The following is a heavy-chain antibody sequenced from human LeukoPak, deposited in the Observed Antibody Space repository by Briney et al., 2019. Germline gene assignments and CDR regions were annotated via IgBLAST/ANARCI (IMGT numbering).Heavy chain of an antibody. V-gene: IGHV2-5*02. J-gene: IGHJ4*02. CDR1: GFSLSTSGVG. D-gene: IGHD3-22*01. Sequence: SGPTLVKPTQTLTLTCTFSGFSLSTSGVGVGWIRQPPGKALEWLALIYWDDDKRYSPSLKSRLTITKDTSKNQVVLTMTNMDPVDTATYYCARYYYDSSGYYYSLDYWGQGTLVTVSS. CDR2: IYWDDDK. CDR3: ARYYYDSSGYYYSLDY.